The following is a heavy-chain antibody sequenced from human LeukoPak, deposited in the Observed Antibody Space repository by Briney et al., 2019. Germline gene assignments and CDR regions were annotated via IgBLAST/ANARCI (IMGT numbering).Heavy chain of an antibody. D-gene: IGHD3-16*01. CDR1: GGSFSGYY. CDR2: INHSGST. CDR3: ARGSRLGANYFDY. Sequence: SETLSLTCAVYGGSFSGYYWSWIRQPPGKGLEWIGEINHSGSTNYNPSLKSRVTISVDTSKNQFSLKLSSVTAADTAVYYCARGSRLGANYFDYWDQGTLVTVSS. J-gene: IGHJ4*02. V-gene: IGHV4-34*01.